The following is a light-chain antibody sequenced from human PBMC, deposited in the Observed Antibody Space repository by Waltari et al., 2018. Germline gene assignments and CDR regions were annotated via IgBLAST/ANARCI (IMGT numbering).Light chain of an antibody. CDR2: KVS. CDR3: MQGTHWPPYT. Sequence: DVVMTKSQLSLPVTTGQPASISCRSSQSLVYRDGDTYLNWFHQRPGQSPRRLIYKVSNRDSGVPDRFNGSGSGTDFTLKISRVEAEDVGVYYCMQGTHWPPYTFGQGTKLEIK. V-gene: IGKV2-30*01. J-gene: IGKJ2*01. CDR1: QSLVYRDGDTY.